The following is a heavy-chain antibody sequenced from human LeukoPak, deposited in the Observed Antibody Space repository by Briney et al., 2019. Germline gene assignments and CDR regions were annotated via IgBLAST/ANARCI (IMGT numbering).Heavy chain of an antibody. CDR2: IYYSGST. CDR1: GGSISSYF. CDR3: ARIGHEDYYFDY. Sequence: PSETLSLTCTVSGGSISSYFWSWIRQPPGKGLEWIGYIYYSGSTNYNPSLKSRVTISVDTSKNQFSLKLSSVTAADTAVYYCARIGHEDYYFDYWGQGTLVTVSS. V-gene: IGHV4-59*01. J-gene: IGHJ4*02.